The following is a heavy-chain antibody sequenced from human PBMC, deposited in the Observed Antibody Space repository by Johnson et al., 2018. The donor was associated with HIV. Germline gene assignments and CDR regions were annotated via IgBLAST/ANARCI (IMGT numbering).Heavy chain of an antibody. D-gene: IGHD6-6*01. V-gene: IGHV3-33*06. CDR2: IWYDGSNK. Sequence: VQLVESGGGVVQPGRSLRLSCAASGFTFSSYGMHWVRQAPGKGLEWVAVIWYDGSNKYYADSVKGRFTISRDNSKNTLYLQMNSLRAEDTAVYYCAKDLRIAARPAAFDIWGQGTMVTVSS. CDR1: GFTFSSYG. CDR3: AKDLRIAARPAAFDI. J-gene: IGHJ3*02.